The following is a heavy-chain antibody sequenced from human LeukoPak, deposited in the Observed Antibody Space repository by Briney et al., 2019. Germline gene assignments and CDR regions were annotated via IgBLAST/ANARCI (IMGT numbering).Heavy chain of an antibody. V-gene: IGHV4-39*01. CDR1: GGSISSSSYY. D-gene: IGHD5-12*01. CDR2: IYYSGST. Sequence: SETLSLTCTVSGGSISSSSYYWGWIRQPPGKGLEWIGSIYYSGSTYYNPSLKSRVTISVDTSKNQFPLKLSSVTAADTAVYYCARLYSGYDRIDYWGQGTLVTVSS. CDR3: ARLYSGYDRIDY. J-gene: IGHJ4*02.